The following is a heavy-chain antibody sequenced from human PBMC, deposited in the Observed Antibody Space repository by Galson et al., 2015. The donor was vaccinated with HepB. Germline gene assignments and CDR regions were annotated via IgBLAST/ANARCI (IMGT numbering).Heavy chain of an antibody. J-gene: IGHJ4*02. D-gene: IGHD1-26*01. CDR2: ISGSGGST. Sequence: SLRLSCAASGFTLSSYAMSWVRQAPGKGLEWVSAISGSGGSTYYADSVKGRFTISRDNSKNTLYLQMNSLRAEDTAVYYCVSGVSASGRYYVFDHWGQGTLVTVSS. CDR3: VSGVSASGRYYVFDH. V-gene: IGHV3-23*01. CDR1: GFTLSSYA.